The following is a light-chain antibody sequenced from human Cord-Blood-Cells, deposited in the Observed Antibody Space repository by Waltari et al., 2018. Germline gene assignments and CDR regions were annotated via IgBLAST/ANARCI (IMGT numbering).Light chain of an antibody. CDR1: SSNIGSNT. CDR3: AAWDDSLNGPV. J-gene: IGLJ3*02. CDR2: SNS. V-gene: IGLV1-44*01. Sequence: QSVLTQPTSASGTPGQRVTISCSGSSSNIGSNTVNWYQHIPGTAPNLLIYSNSQRPSGVPDRFSGSKAGTSASLAISWLQSEDEADYYWAAWDDSLNGPVFGGGTKLTVL.